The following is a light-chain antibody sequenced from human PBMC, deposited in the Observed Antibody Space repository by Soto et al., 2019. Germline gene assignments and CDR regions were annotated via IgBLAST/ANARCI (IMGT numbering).Light chain of an antibody. V-gene: IGKV1-5*01. J-gene: IGKJ4*01. CDR3: QQYDNYKPLT. Sequence: DIQMSQSPSTLSASVADRVTITCRASQSISSWLAWYQQKPGKAPKLLIFDASSLESGTPSRFSGRRSGTQFTLTINGLQPDDFATYYCQQYDNYKPLTFGGGTKVDIK. CDR1: QSISSW. CDR2: DAS.